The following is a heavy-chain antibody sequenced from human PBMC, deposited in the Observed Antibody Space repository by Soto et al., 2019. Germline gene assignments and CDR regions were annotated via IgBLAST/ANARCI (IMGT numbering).Heavy chain of an antibody. CDR2: IVVGSGNT. D-gene: IGHD6-13*01. J-gene: IGHJ6*02. Sequence: SVKLSFKASGYTFTGYYRHWLRQAPGQRLEWIGWIVVGSGNTNYAQKFQERVTITRDMSTSTAYMELSSLRSEDTAVYYCAADSGYSSSWTYYYGMDVWGQGTTVTVSS. CDR1: GYTFTGYY. V-gene: IGHV1-58*02. CDR3: AADSGYSSSWTYYYGMDV.